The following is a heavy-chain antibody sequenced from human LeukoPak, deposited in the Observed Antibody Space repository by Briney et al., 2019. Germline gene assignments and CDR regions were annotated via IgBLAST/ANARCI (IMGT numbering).Heavy chain of an antibody. CDR2: ILYDGSNK. J-gene: IGHJ4*02. CDR1: GFTFSSYA. D-gene: IGHD6-19*01. Sequence: PGGSLRLSCAASGFTFSSYAMHWVRQAPGKGLEWVAVILYDGSNKYYADSVKGRFTISRDNSKNTLYLQMNSLRAEDTAVYYCARGVMIAVAGLGYWGQGTLVTVPS. CDR3: ARGVMIAVAGLGY. V-gene: IGHV3-30*04.